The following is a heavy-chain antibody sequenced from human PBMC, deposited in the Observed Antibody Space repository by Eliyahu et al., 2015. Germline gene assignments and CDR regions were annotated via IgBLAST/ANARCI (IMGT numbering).Heavy chain of an antibody. V-gene: IGHV4-61*02. Sequence: QVQVQESGPGLVKPSQTLSLTCTVSGGSISSGSYYWSWIRQPAGKGLEWIGRIYTTGSTNYNPSLKSRVTISVDTSKNQFSLKLSSVTAADTAVYYCARDPGSGSDYWGQGTLVTVSS. CDR3: ARDPGSGSDY. D-gene: IGHD6-19*01. CDR2: IYTTGST. CDR1: GGSISSGSYY. J-gene: IGHJ4*02.